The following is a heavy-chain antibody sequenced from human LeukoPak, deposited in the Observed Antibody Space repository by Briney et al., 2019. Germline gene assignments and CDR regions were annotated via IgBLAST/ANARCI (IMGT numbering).Heavy chain of an antibody. CDR1: GGSISSYY. V-gene: IGHV4-59*01. CDR3: ARRKWGWTAFDI. D-gene: IGHD1-26*01. Sequence: SETLSLTCTVSGGSISSYYWSWIRQPPGKGLEWIGYIYYSGSTNYNPSLKSRVTISVDTSENQFSLKLSPVTAADTAVYYCARRKWGWTAFDIWGQGTMVTVSS. CDR2: IYYSGST. J-gene: IGHJ3*02.